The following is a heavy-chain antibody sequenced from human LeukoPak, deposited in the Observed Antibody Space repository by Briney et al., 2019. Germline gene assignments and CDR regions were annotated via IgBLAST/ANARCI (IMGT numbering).Heavy chain of an antibody. CDR1: GFTFSSYA. Sequence: GGSLRLSCAASGFTFSSYAMSWVRQAPGKGLEWVSYVTSSGNTLEYADSVKGRFIISRDNDKNSLLLQMNSLRADDTAVYYCARARRGGPFDYWGQGTLVTVSS. J-gene: IGHJ4*02. CDR3: ARARRGGPFDY. CDR2: VTSSGNTL. V-gene: IGHV3-48*04. D-gene: IGHD3-16*01.